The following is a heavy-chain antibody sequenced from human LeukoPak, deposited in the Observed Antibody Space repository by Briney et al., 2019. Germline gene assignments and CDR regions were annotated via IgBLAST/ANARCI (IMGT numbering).Heavy chain of an antibody. CDR2: INHSGST. Sequence: SETLSLTCTVSGGSISSYYWSWIRQPPGKGLEWIGEINHSGSTNYNPSLKSRVTISVDTSKNQFSLELSSVTAADAAVYYCARGSITSRLAGGFDYWGQGTLVTVSS. D-gene: IGHD1-14*01. J-gene: IGHJ4*02. CDR3: ARGSITSRLAGGFDY. CDR1: GGSISSYY. V-gene: IGHV4-34*01.